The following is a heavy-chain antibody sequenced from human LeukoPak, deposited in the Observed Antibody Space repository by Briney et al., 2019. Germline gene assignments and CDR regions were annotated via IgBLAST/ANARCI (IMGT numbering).Heavy chain of an antibody. D-gene: IGHD3-22*01. J-gene: IGHJ4*02. CDR1: GFTFDDHG. CDR2: ISWNSGSI. CDR3: AKVGGPYYYDSSGYYNGYFDY. V-gene: IGHV3-9*01. Sequence: PGGSLRLSCAASGFTFDDHGMSWVRQAPGKGLEWVSGISWNSGSIGYADSVKGRFTISRDNAKNSLYLQMNSLRAEDTALYYCAKVGGPYYYDSSGYYNGYFDYWGQGTLVTVSS.